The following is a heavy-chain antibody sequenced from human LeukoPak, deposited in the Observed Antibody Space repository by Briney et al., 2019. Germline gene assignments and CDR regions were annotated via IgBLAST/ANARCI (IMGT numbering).Heavy chain of an antibody. V-gene: IGHV3-53*04. CDR2: IYADGYT. Sequence: TGGSLRLSCAASGISVSNDYMSWVRQAPGKGLEWVSAIYADGYTRDAASVKGRFSISRHNSKNTVYLQMDNLRPEDTAVYYCARDRRGEKDFDVWGPGTMVTASS. J-gene: IGHJ3*01. CDR1: GISVSNDY. CDR3: ARDRRGEKDFDV.